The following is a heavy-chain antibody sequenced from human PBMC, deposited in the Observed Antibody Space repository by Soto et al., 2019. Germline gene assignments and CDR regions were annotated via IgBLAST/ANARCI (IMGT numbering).Heavy chain of an antibody. CDR3: ARVSRYNWNYGWYFDL. Sequence: QVQLVQSGAEVKKPGASVKVSCKASGYTFTSYGISWVRQAPGQGLEWMGWISAYNGNTNDAQKLQGRDTMTTDTATSTAYMELRSLRSDDTAVYYCARVSRYNWNYGWYFDLWGRGTLVTVSS. D-gene: IGHD1-7*01. J-gene: IGHJ2*01. CDR1: GYTFTSYG. CDR2: ISAYNGNT. V-gene: IGHV1-18*01.